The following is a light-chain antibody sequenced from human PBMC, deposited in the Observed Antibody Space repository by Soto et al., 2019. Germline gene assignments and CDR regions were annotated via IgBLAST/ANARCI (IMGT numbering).Light chain of an antibody. CDR2: DVS. CDR1: SSDVGGYNY. V-gene: IGLV2-11*01. CDR3: CSFAGNYIYV. Sequence: QSALTQPRSVSGSPGQSVTISCTGTSSDVGGYNYVSWYLQHPGKAPKVMIYDVSKRPSGVPDRFSGSKSGNTASLTISGLQPEDEADYYCCSFAGNYIYVFGTGTKVTLL. J-gene: IGLJ1*01.